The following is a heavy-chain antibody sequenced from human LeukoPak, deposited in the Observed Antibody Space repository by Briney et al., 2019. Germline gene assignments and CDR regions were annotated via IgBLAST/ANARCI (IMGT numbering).Heavy chain of an antibody. Sequence: SETLSLTCTVSGDSISSSSYYWGWIRQPPGKGLESIGSTYYSESTYYNPSLKSRVTISVDTSKNQFSLKLSSVTAADTAVYYCTRLRITGTSKGYFDYWGQGTLVTVSS. CDR3: TRLRITGTSKGYFDY. CDR1: GDSISSSSYY. CDR2: TYYSEST. V-gene: IGHV4-39*01. J-gene: IGHJ4*02. D-gene: IGHD1-20*01.